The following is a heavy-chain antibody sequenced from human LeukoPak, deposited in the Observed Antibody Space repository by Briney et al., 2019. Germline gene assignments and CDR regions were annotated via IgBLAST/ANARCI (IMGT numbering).Heavy chain of an antibody. CDR3: AREGLDYGFDI. Sequence: GASVKVSCKAFGGTFSSYAISWVRQAPGQGLEWMGGIIPIFGTANYAQKFQGRVTITADESTSTAYMELSSLRSEDTAVYYCAREGLDYGFDIWGQGTMVTVSS. CDR1: GGTFSSYA. CDR2: IIPIFGTA. V-gene: IGHV1-69*13. J-gene: IGHJ3*02. D-gene: IGHD4/OR15-4a*01.